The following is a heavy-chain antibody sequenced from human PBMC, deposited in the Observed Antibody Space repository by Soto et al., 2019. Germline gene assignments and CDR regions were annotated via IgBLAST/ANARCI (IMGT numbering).Heavy chain of an antibody. J-gene: IGHJ1*01. D-gene: IGHD4-17*01. V-gene: IGHV3-11*01. CDR3: TRGHTVISY. CDR2: ISGSGDTT. CDR1: GFTFSDYY. Sequence: QVQVVESGGGLVKPGGSLRLSCAASGFTFSDYYMSWIRQTPGKGLEWISYISGSGDTTYYAGSVEGRFTISRDNAKNSLYPHWGRRTAEDTAVYYCTRGHTVISYWGQGTLFTASS.